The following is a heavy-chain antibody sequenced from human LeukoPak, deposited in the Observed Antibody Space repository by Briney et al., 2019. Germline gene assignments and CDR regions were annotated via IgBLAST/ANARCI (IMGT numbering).Heavy chain of an antibody. CDR1: GGSISSYY. D-gene: IGHD1-26*01. J-gene: IGHJ4*02. CDR3: ARDIVGVTRVFGY. CDR2: IYYSGNT. Sequence: SETLSLTCTVSGGSISSYYWSWIRQPPGKGLEWIGYIYYSGNTNYNPSLKSRVTMSVDTSKNQFSLKLSSVTAADTAVYYCARDIVGVTRVFGYWGQGTLATVSS. V-gene: IGHV4-59*01.